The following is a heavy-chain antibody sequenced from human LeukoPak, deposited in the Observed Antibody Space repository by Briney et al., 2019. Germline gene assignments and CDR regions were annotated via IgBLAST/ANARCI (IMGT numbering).Heavy chain of an antibody. J-gene: IGHJ5*02. V-gene: IGHV4-34*01. D-gene: IGHD5-18*01. Sequence: SETLSLTCAVYGGSFSGYYWSWIRQPPGKGLEWIGEINHSGSTNYNPSLKSRVTISVDTSKNQFSLKLSSVTAADTAVYYCARDRGYSYVFWFDPWGQGTLVTVSS. CDR2: INHSGST. CDR1: GGSFSGYY. CDR3: ARDRGYSYVFWFDP.